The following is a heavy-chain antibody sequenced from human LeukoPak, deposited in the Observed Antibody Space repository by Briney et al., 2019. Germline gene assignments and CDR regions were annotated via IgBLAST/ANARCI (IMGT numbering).Heavy chain of an antibody. CDR2: IYSGGST. Sequence: GGSLRLSCAASGFTVSSSYMSWVRQAPGKGLEWVSVIYSGGSTYYADSVKGRFTISRDNSKNTLYLQMNSLRAEDTAVYYCARDPSGGTAMGFDYWGQGTLVTVSS. J-gene: IGHJ4*02. D-gene: IGHD5-18*01. V-gene: IGHV3-66*01. CDR3: ARDPSGGTAMGFDY. CDR1: GFTVSSSY.